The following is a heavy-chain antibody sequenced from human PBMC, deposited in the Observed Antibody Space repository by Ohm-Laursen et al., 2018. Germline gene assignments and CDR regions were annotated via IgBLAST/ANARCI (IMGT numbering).Heavy chain of an antibody. CDR1: GYTFSSYY. CDR3: ARANCGGDCYPDY. V-gene: IGHV1-46*01. CDR2: INPSGGST. J-gene: IGHJ4*02. D-gene: IGHD2-21*02. Sequence: ASVKVSCKASGYTFSSYYLHWVRQAPGQGLEWMGIINPSGGSTIYAQKFQGRVTMTRDTSTSTVYMELSSLRSEDTAVYYCARANCGGDCYPDYWGQGTLVTVSS.